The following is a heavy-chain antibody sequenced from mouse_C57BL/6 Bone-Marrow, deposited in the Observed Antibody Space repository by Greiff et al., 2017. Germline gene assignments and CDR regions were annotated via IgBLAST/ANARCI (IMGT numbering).Heavy chain of an antibody. CDR3: ARDYGSRLDY. Sequence: QVQLQQPGAELVRPGSSVKLSCKASGYTFTSYWMHWVKQRPIQGLEWIGNIDPSDSDTHYNQKFKDKATLTVDKSSSTAYMQLSSLTSEDSAVYYCARDYGSRLDYWGQGTTVTVSS. CDR1: GYTFTSYW. CDR2: IDPSDSDT. V-gene: IGHV1-52*01. J-gene: IGHJ2*01. D-gene: IGHD1-1*01.